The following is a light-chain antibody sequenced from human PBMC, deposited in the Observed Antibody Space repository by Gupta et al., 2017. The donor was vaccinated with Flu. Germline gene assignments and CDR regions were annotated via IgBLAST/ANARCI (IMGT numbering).Light chain of an antibody. CDR2: DDK. Sequence: SPGQTDRITCSGDALPKKYVYWYRQSGQVPILVIYDDKEVPSGIPERFSGSSSGTVDTLTIDGAQVEDEGDYYCYSTDSSGSQSVFGGGTKLTVL. V-gene: IGLV3-10*01. J-gene: IGLJ2*01. CDR3: YSTDSSGSQSV. CDR1: ALPKKY.